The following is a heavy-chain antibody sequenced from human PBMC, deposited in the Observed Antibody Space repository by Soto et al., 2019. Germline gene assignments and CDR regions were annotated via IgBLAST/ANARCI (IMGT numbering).Heavy chain of an antibody. CDR1: GFTVSSIS. V-gene: IGHV3-53*01. Sequence: EVQLVESGGGLIQPGGSLRLSCAASGFTVSSISMTWVRQAPGKGLEWVSLIYSDDSTYYADSVKGRFTISRDNSKNTLYLQLHSLRAEDTAVYYCARERPYYGMDVWGQGTTVTVSS. CDR3: ARERPYYGMDV. CDR2: IYSDDST. J-gene: IGHJ6*02.